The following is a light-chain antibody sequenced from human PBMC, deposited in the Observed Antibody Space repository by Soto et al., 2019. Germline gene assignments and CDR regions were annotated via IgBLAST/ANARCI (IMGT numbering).Light chain of an antibody. J-gene: IGLJ1*01. CDR3: SSYGSTSARYV. CDR2: EVR. CDR1: SSDVGAYNY. Sequence: SALAQPASVSGSPGQSITIPCTGTSSDVGAYNYVSWYQQHPGKAPKIMIYEVRGRPSGVSNRFSGSKSGNTASLTISGLQAADEGDYFCSSYGSTSARYVFGTGTKVTVL. V-gene: IGLV2-14*01.